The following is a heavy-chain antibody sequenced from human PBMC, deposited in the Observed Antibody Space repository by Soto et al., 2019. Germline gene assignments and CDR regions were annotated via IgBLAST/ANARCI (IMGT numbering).Heavy chain of an antibody. Sequence: SETLSLTCTVSGDSINSADYYWNWIRQVPGKGLEWIGYIIYSGNTNYNPSLKSRLTLSVDTSKNQFSLKLSSVTAADTAVYYCAREPLTWGQGTLVTVSS. V-gene: IGHV4-31*03. J-gene: IGHJ4*02. CDR2: IIYSGNT. CDR3: AREPLT. CDR1: GDSINSADYY.